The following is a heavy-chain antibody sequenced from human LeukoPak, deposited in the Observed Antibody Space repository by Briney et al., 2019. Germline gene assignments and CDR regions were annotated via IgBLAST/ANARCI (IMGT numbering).Heavy chain of an antibody. Sequence: GGSLRLSCAASGFTVSSNYMSWVRQAPGKGLEWVSVIYSGGSTYYADYVKGRFTISRDNSKNTLYLQMNSLRAEDTTVYYCARVKRGYCYDSSGYSRRYMDVWGKGTTVTVSS. CDR2: IYSGGST. V-gene: IGHV3-53*01. D-gene: IGHD3-22*01. J-gene: IGHJ6*03. CDR1: GFTVSSNY. CDR3: ARVKRGYCYDSSGYSRRYMDV.